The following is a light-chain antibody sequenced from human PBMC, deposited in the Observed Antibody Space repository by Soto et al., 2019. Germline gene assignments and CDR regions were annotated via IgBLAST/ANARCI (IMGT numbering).Light chain of an antibody. CDR2: DVS. Sequence: QSVLTQPASVSGSPGQSITISCTGTSSDVGGYNYVSWYQHHPGKAPKLMIYDVSNRPSGVSNRFSGSKSGNTASLTISGLQPEDEADYYCSSYTSSSTLVVFGGGTKLTVL. CDR1: SSDVGGYNY. CDR3: SSYTSSSTLVV. J-gene: IGLJ2*01. V-gene: IGLV2-14*03.